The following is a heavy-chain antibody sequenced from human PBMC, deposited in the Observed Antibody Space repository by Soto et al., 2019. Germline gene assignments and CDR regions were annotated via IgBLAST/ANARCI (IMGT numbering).Heavy chain of an antibody. CDR1: GYTFTSYA. D-gene: IGHD2-8*02. J-gene: IGHJ5*02. V-gene: IGHV1-3*01. Sequence: GASVKVSCKASGYTFTSYAMHWVRQAPGQRLEWMGWINAGNGNTKYSQKFQGRVTMTRDTSTSTVYMELSSLRSEDTAVYYCAREPICTSGICSAPWGQGTLVTVSS. CDR3: AREPICTSGICSAP. CDR2: INAGNGNT.